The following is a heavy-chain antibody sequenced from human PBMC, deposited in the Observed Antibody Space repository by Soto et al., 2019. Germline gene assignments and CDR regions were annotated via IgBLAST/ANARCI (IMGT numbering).Heavy chain of an antibody. J-gene: IGHJ3*02. D-gene: IGHD1-26*01. CDR2: IHSDGSST. Sequence: EVQLVESGGGLVQPGESLRLSCAASGFTFSYYWMHWVRQAPGKGLVWVSRIHSDGSSTTYADSVKGRFTISRDNARNTVYLHMTSVRVEDTAVYYCARGDRGAFDMWGQGTVVTVSS. V-gene: IGHV3-74*01. CDR1: GFTFSYYW. CDR3: ARGDRGAFDM.